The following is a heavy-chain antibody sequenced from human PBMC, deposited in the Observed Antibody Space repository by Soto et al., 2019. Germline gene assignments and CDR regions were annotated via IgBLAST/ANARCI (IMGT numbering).Heavy chain of an antibody. V-gene: IGHV4-61*01. CDR2: ISYSGST. J-gene: IGHJ6*02. CDR1: GGSVSSACYY. CDR3: ARDRFYSGLDV. Sequence: SETLSLTCTVSGGSVSSACYYWSWIRQPPGKGLEWIGHISYSGSTNYNPSLKSRITISVDTSKNQFSLKLSSVTAADTAVYYCARDRFYSGLDVWGQGTTVTV.